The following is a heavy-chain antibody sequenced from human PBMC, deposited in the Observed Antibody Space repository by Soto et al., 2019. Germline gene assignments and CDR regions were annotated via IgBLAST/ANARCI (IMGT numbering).Heavy chain of an antibody. V-gene: IGHV3-30*03. Sequence: GGSLRLSCAASGFTFSSYGMHWVRQAPGKGLEWVAVISYDGSNKYYADSVKGRFTISRDNSKNTLYLQMNSLRAEDTAVYYCARDPLRSSTSCSWFDPWGQGTLVTVSS. J-gene: IGHJ5*02. CDR1: GFTFSSYG. D-gene: IGHD2-2*01. CDR2: ISYDGSNK. CDR3: ARDPLRSSTSCSWFDP.